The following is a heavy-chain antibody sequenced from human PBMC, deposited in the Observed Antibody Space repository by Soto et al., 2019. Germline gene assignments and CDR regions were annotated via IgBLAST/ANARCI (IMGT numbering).Heavy chain of an antibody. V-gene: IGHV1-3*01. Sequence: ASVKVSCKASGYTFTSYAMHWVRQAPGQRLEWMGWINAGNGNTKYSQKLQGRVTMTTDTSTATAYMELRSLRSDDTAVYYCARGAGVCRGGDCYQDYFDYGGQGPLVTVSS. D-gene: IGHD2-21*02. CDR2: INAGNGNT. J-gene: IGHJ4*02. CDR3: ARGAGVCRGGDCYQDYFDY. CDR1: GYTFTSYA.